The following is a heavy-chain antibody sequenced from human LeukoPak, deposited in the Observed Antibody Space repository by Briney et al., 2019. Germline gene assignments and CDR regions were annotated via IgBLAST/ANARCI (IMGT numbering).Heavy chain of an antibody. CDR3: ASAAGELLPVDY. J-gene: IGHJ4*02. CDR1: GGTFSSYG. D-gene: IGHD3-10*01. Sequence: ASVKVSCKASGGTFSSYGISWVRQAPGQGLEWMGWISAYNGNTNYAQKLQGRVTMTTDTSTSTAYMELRSLRSDDTAVYYCASAAGELLPVDYWGQGTLVTVSS. CDR2: ISAYNGNT. V-gene: IGHV1-18*01.